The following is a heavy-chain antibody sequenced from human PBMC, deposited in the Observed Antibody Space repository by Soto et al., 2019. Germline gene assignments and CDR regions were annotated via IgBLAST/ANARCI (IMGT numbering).Heavy chain of an antibody. CDR1: GYTFTGYY. Sequence: GASVKVSCKASGYTFTGYYMHWVRQAPGQGLEWMGWINPNSGGTNYAQKFQGWVTMTRDTSISTAYMELSRLRSDDTAVYYCAREWEAAAGYNWFDPWGQGTLVTVSS. CDR2: INPNSGGT. CDR3: AREWEAAAGYNWFDP. J-gene: IGHJ5*02. V-gene: IGHV1-2*04. D-gene: IGHD6-13*01.